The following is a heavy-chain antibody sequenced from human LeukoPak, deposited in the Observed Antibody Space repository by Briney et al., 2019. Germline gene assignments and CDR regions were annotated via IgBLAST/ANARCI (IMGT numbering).Heavy chain of an antibody. Sequence: GGPLTLLCGVSGFTFSTYWVLWLRQATGKGLVWVSHINSYGSSTGYADSERGRFTISRDNAKNTLYLQMNNLRVDDTAVYYCTRDFDAATGYWGQGTLVTVSS. D-gene: IGHD3-9*01. V-gene: IGHV3-74*01. CDR2: INSYGSST. J-gene: IGHJ4*02. CDR1: GFTFSTYW. CDR3: TRDFDAATGY.